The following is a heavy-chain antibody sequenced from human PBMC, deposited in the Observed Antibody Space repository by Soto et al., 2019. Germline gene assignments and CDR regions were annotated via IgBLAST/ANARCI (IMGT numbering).Heavy chain of an antibody. CDR3: TRSSISPYGGLIGPFDY. J-gene: IGHJ4*02. CDR1: GYTFTAYA. V-gene: IGHV1-3*05. CDR2: IKPANGNT. Sequence: QVQLAQSGAEERKPGASVKVSCEATGYTFTAYAMHWVRQAPGQRLEWMGWIKPANGNTKYSQKFQGRLTITSDTSANTVYMELSSLTSEDPAMYYCTRSSISPYGGLIGPFDYWGQGNLVTVSS. D-gene: IGHD3-16*02.